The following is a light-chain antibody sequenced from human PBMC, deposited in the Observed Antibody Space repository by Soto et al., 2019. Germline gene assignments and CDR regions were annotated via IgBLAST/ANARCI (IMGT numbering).Light chain of an antibody. Sequence: QSVLTEPPSMSTAPGQKVIISCSESSSNIGNYHVSWYQQFPGTAPKLLIYDNDKRPSGIPDRFSGSKSGSSATLGITGLHTGDEADYHSGTWEGSLGAVAFGGGTKLTVL. CDR2: DND. J-gene: IGLJ3*02. V-gene: IGLV1-51*01. CDR3: GTWEGSLGAVA. CDR1: SSNIGNYH.